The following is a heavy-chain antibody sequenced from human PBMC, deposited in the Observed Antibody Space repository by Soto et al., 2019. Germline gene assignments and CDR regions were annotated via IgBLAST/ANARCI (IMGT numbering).Heavy chain of an antibody. V-gene: IGHV4-30-2*01. CDR2: IYHSGST. J-gene: IGHJ4*02. D-gene: IGHD3-22*01. Sequence: CGVADGYIGRGGYSRSCKKQPPGKGLEWIGYIYHSGSTYYNPSLKSRVTISVDRSKNQFSLKLSSVTAADTAVYYCARGGVDYYDSSGYYFSPYYFDYWGQGTLVTVPS. CDR1: DGYIGRGGYS. CDR3: ARGGVDYYDSSGYYFSPYYFDY.